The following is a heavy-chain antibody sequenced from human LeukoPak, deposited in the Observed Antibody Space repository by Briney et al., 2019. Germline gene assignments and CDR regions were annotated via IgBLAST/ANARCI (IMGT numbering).Heavy chain of an antibody. V-gene: IGHV3-30*18. J-gene: IGHJ6*02. CDR2: ISYDGSNG. CDR1: GFTFSNYG. CDR3: AKVPPPYYYAMDV. Sequence: GGSLRLSCAASGFTFSNYGMHWVRQAPGKGLEWVAVISYDGSNGYYADSVKGRFTISRDNSKNTLYLQMNSLRAEDTAVYYCAKVPPPYYYAMDVWGQGTTVTVSS.